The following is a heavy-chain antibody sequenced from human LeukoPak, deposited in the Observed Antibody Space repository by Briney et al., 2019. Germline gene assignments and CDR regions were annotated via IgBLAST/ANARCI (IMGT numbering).Heavy chain of an antibody. Sequence: SETLSLTCTVSGGSISSSSYSWGWIRQPPGKGLEWIGSIYYSGSTYYNPSLKSRVTISVDTSKNQFSLKLSSVTAADTAVYYCARGGATIFGVVIISPRFDPWGQGTLVTVSS. CDR2: IYYSGST. CDR3: ARGGATIFGVVIISPRFDP. J-gene: IGHJ5*02. CDR1: GGSISSSSYS. V-gene: IGHV4-39*01. D-gene: IGHD3-3*01.